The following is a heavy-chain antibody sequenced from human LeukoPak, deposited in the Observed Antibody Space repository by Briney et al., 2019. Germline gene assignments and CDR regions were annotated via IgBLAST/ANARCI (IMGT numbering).Heavy chain of an antibody. Sequence: PSETLSLTCTVSGGSISSSSYYWGWIRQPPGTGLEWIGSIYYSGSTYYNPSLKSRVTISVDTSKNQFSLKLSSVTAADTAVYYCARHARSNSWYRWVWFDPWGQGTLVTVSS. CDR2: IYYSGST. V-gene: IGHV4-39*01. J-gene: IGHJ5*02. CDR3: ARHARSNSWYRWVWFDP. D-gene: IGHD6-13*01. CDR1: GGSISSSSYY.